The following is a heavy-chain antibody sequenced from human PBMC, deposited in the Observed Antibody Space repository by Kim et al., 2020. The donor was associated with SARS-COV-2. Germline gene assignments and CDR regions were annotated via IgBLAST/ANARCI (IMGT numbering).Heavy chain of an antibody. D-gene: IGHD6-13*01. CDR3: ARDRIAAAPVDY. Sequence: KYSQNVQGRVTITRDTSASTAYMELSSLRSEDTAVYYCARDRIAAAPVDYWGQGTLVTVSS. V-gene: IGHV1-3*01. J-gene: IGHJ4*02.